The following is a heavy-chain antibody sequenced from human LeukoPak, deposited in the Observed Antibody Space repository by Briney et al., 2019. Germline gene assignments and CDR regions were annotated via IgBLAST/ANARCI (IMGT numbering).Heavy chain of an antibody. V-gene: IGHV4-4*07. CDR1: GGSISSYY. D-gene: IGHD6-13*01. CDR2: IYTSGST. Sequence: PSETLSLTCTVSGGSISSYYWSWIRQPAGKGLEWIGRIYTSGSTNYNPSLKSRVTMLVDTSKNQFSLKLSSVTAADTAVYYCARDYGYSSSWYLDYWGQGTLVTVSS. CDR3: ARDYGYSSSWYLDY. J-gene: IGHJ4*02.